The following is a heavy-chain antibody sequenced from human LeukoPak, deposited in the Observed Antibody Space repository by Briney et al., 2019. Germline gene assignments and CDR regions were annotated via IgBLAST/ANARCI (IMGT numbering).Heavy chain of an antibody. CDR3: ARAFQLDIDTRFDP. J-gene: IGHJ5*02. CDR1: GYTFTGYY. Sequence: ASVKVSCKASGYTFTGYYMHGVRQAPGQGLEWMGWINPNSGVTNYAQKFQGSVTMTRDTPISPTYMELSRLRSDDTAAYYCARAFQLDIDTRFDPWGQGTLVTVSS. CDR2: INPNSGVT. V-gene: IGHV1-2*02. D-gene: IGHD2-2*01.